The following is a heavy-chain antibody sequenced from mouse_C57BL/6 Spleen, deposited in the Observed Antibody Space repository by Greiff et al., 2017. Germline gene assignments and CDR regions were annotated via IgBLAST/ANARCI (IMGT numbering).Heavy chain of an antibody. V-gene: IGHV1-81*01. Sequence: QVPLQQSGAELARPGASVKMSCKASGYTFTSSGISWVKQRTGQGLEWIGEIYPRSGNTYYNEKFKGKATLTAYKSSSTAYMELRSLTSEDSAGYFCASGGYCDYGGQGTTLTVSS. J-gene: IGHJ2*01. CDR2: IYPRSGNT. CDR1: GYTFTSSG. CDR3: ASGGYCDY.